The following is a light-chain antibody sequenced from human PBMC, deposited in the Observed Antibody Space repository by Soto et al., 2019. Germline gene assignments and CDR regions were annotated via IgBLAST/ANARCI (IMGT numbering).Light chain of an antibody. Sequence: DIQMTQSPSSLSASVGARVSITCQASEDIRTSLSWFQHKPGRAPKLLIYGASYLETGVPSRFRGIGSGTDFTLTISSLQPEDIATYYCQHYNNLPPFTFGPGTIVDVK. CDR3: QHYNNLPPFT. V-gene: IGKV1-33*01. CDR1: EDIRTS. CDR2: GAS. J-gene: IGKJ3*01.